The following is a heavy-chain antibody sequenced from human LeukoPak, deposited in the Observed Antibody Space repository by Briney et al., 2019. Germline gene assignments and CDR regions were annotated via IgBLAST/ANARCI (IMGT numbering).Heavy chain of an antibody. CDR1: GCSLSTYN. Sequence: GGALTVSCVACGCSLSTYNMVGVGQPPARELEWVSIITGSGSSTYYADYVKARFTISRDNSNNTVYLQMSNLRAEDTAIYYWEKYVSGNYYHGLDVWGQGTTVTVSS. D-gene: IGHD3-3*01. J-gene: IGHJ6*02. V-gene: IGHV3-23*01. CDR2: ITGSGSST. CDR3: EKYVSGNYYHGLDV.